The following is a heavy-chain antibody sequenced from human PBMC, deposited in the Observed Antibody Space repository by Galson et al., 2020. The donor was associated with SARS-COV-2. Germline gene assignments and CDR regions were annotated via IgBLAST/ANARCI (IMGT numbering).Heavy chain of an antibody. J-gene: IGHJ4*02. V-gene: IGHV5-51*01. CDR3: AGVRSGYYICDY. CDR1: GYSFNSDW. Sequence: KIGESMKISCKASGYSFNSDWIGWVRKMPGKGLEWMGIIYPGDSETRYSLSFQGQVTMSADKSINTAYLQWSSLKASDTAMNYCAGVRSGYYICDYWGQGTQVTVSS. CDR2: IYPGDSET. D-gene: IGHD3-3*01.